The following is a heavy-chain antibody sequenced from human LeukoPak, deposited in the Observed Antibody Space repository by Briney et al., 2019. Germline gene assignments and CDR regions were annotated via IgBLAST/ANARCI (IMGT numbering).Heavy chain of an antibody. D-gene: IGHD3-22*01. J-gene: IGHJ4*02. CDR3: ARGGPYYYDRSGYVNY. CDR1: GFTFSSYW. CDR2: TNSDGSST. Sequence: PGGSLRLSCAASGFTFSSYWMHWVRQAPGKGLVWVSRTNSDGSSTSYADSVKGRFTISRDNAKNTLYLQMNSLRGEDTAVYYCARGGPYYYDRSGYVNYWGQGALVTVSS. V-gene: IGHV3-74*01.